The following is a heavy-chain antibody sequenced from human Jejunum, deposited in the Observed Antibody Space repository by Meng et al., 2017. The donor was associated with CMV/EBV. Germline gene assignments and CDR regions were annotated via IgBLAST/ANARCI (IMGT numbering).Heavy chain of an antibody. CDR2: ISNSGGET. V-gene: IGHV3-23*01. J-gene: IGHJ6*02. D-gene: IGHD3-22*01. Sequence: MNGVRQAPGKGLEWISGISNSGGETYYADSVKGRFTISRDNLKNTLSLQLASLRAEDTAVYFCAKDGDCVGGYPDCPLYHYGLDVWAQGTTVTVSS. CDR3: AKDGDCVGGYPDCPLYHYGLDV.